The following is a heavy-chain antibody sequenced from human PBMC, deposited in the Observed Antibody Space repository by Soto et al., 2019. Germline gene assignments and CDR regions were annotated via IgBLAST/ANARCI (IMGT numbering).Heavy chain of an antibody. CDR1: GGTFSSYT. J-gene: IGHJ3*02. CDR3: ARVAEGYCSSTSYGI. Sequence: GASVKVSCKASGGTFSSYTISWVRQAPGQGLEWMGRIIPILGIANYAQKFQGRVTITADKSTSTAYMELSSLRSEDTAVYYCARVAEGYCSSTSYGIWSQGTMVTVSS. D-gene: IGHD2-2*01. V-gene: IGHV1-69*02. CDR2: IIPILGIA.